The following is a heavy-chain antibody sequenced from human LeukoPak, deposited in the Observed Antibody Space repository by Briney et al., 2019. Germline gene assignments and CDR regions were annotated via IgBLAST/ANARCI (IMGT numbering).Heavy chain of an antibody. D-gene: IGHD2-2*01. V-gene: IGHV1-2*02. CDR1: GYTFTGYY. J-gene: IGHJ4*02. CDR2: INPNSGGT. Sequence: GASVKVSCKASGYTFTGYYMHWVRQAPGQGLEWMGWINPNSGGTNYAQKFQGRVTMTRDTSISTAYMELSRLRSDDTAVYYCARALGYCSSTSCSSFDYWGQGTLVTVSS. CDR3: ARALGYCSSTSCSSFDY.